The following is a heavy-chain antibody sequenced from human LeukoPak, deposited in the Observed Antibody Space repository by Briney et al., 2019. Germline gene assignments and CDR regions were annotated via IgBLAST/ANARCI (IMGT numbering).Heavy chain of an antibody. J-gene: IGHJ4*02. Sequence: QPGGSLRLSCAASGFTFSNYGIHWVRQAPDKGLEGVAFTRYDGSNKYYADSVKGRFTISRDNSKNRLYLQMNSLGAEDTAVYYCAKGRVQLWPEPKTIDYWGQGTLVTVSS. CDR1: GFTFSNYG. V-gene: IGHV3-30*02. CDR3: AKGRVQLWPEPKTIDY. CDR2: TRYDGSNK. D-gene: IGHD5-18*01.